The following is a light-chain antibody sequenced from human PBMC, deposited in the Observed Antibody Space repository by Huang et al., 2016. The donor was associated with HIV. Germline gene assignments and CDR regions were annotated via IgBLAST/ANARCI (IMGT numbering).Light chain of an antibody. CDR3: QQYNNWPQT. V-gene: IGKV3-15*01. Sequence: ETIMTQSPVTLSVSPGERATLSCRASQNINSSLAWYQQKLGQAPRPLIYGASTRATGFPGRFSGSGSGTEFTLTIRSLQSEDFAVYFCQQYNNWPQTFGRGTKVEIK. CDR1: QNINSS. J-gene: IGKJ1*01. CDR2: GAS.